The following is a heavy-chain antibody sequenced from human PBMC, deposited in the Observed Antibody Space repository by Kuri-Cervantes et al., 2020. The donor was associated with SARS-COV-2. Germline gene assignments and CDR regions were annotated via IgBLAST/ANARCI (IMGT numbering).Heavy chain of an antibody. D-gene: IGHD2-2*02. CDR3: ARLPPYCSSTSCYTGTFDAFDI. Sequence: GSLRLSCAVYGGSFSGYYWSWIRQPPGKWLEWIGEINHSGSTNYNPSLKSRVTISVDTSKNQFSLKLSSVTAADTAVYYCARLPPYCSSTSCYTGTFDAFDIWGQGTMVTVSS. V-gene: IGHV4-34*01. CDR2: INHSGST. CDR1: GGSFSGYY. J-gene: IGHJ3*02.